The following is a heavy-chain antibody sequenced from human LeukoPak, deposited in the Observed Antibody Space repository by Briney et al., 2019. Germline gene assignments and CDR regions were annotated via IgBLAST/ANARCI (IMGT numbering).Heavy chain of an antibody. V-gene: IGHV1-8*01. D-gene: IGHD3-22*01. Sequence: ASVKVSCKASGYTFTSYDINWVRQATGQGLEWMGWMNPNSGNTGYAQKFQGRVTMTRNTSISTAYMELSSLRSEDTAVYYCARNYYDSGGWGYYYYYGMDVWGQGTTVTVS. CDR1: GYTFTSYD. CDR3: ARNYYDSGGWGYYYYYGMDV. J-gene: IGHJ6*02. CDR2: MNPNSGNT.